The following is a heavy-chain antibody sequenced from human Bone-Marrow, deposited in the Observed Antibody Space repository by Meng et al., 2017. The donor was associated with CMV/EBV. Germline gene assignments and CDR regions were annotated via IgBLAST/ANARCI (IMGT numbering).Heavy chain of an antibody. CDR1: GFTFSSYA. D-gene: IGHD5-24*01. CDR2: ISGSGGST. Sequence: GGSLRLSCAASGFTFSSYAMSWVRQAPGKGLEWVSAISGSGGSTYYADSVKGRFTISRDNSKSTLYLQMNSLRAEDTAVYYCAKVLYVATITGGRYVDLWGRGTLVTVSS. J-gene: IGHJ2*01. V-gene: IGHV3-23*01. CDR3: AKVLYVATITGGRYVDL.